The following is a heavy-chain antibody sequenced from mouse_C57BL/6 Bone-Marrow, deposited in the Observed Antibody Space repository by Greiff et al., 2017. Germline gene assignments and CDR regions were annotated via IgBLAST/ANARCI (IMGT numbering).Heavy chain of an antibody. J-gene: IGHJ2*01. D-gene: IGHD1-1*01. CDR1: GFTFSSYT. CDR3: ARGYYDGSSLYFDY. Sequence: EVQLVESGGGLVKPGGSLKLSCAASGFTFSSYTMSWVRQTPEKRLEWVATISGGGGNTYYPDSVKGRFTISRDNAKNTLYLQMSSLRSDDTALYYCARGYYDGSSLYFDYWGQGTTLTVSS. V-gene: IGHV5-9*01. CDR2: ISGGGGNT.